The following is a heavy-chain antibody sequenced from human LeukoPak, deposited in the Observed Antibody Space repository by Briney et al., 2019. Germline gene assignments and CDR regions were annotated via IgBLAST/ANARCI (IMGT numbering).Heavy chain of an antibody. CDR1: GGSFSGYY. D-gene: IGHD3-3*01. Sequence: SETLSLTCAVYGGSFSGYYWSWIRQPPGKGLEWIGEVNHSGSTNYNPSLKSRVTISVDTSKNQFSLKLSSVTAADTAVYYCARGGYGVVGIVDYWGQGTLVTVSS. CDR3: ARGGYGVVGIVDY. J-gene: IGHJ4*02. CDR2: VNHSGST. V-gene: IGHV4-34*01.